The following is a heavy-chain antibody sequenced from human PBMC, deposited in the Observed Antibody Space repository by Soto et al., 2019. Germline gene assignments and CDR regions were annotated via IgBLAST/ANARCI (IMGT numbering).Heavy chain of an antibody. CDR3: ARDREAFEMTTPDRRRTRHYYGMDV. J-gene: IGHJ6*02. D-gene: IGHD4-17*01. CDR1: EFSFSSYS. Sequence: EVQLVESGGGLVKPGGSLRLSCAASEFSFSSYSMNWVRQAPKKGLEWVSSISSSRSYIYYADSVKGRFTISRDNAKNSLYLHMNSLRAEDTAVYYCARDREAFEMTTPDRRRTRHYYGMDVWGQGTTVTVSS. CDR2: ISSSRSYI. V-gene: IGHV3-21*01.